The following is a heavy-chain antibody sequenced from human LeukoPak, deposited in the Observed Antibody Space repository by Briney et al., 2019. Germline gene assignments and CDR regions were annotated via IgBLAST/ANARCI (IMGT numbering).Heavy chain of an antibody. CDR1: GFTFSSYG. Sequence: GGSLRLSCAASGFTFSSYGMHWVRQAPGKGLEWVAFIRYDESNKYYADSVKGRFTISRDNSKNTLYLQMNSLRAEDTAVYYCAKIQGWFNAAFHIGGQGTMVTVSS. V-gene: IGHV3-30*02. CDR3: AKIQGWFNAAFHI. J-gene: IGHJ3*02. D-gene: IGHD6-19*01. CDR2: IRYDESNK.